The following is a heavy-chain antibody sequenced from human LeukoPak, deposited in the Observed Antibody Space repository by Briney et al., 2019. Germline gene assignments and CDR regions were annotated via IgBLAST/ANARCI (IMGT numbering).Heavy chain of an antibody. D-gene: IGHD2-8*01. V-gene: IGHV3-23*01. CDR2: ISGSGGST. Sequence: GGSLRLSCAASGFTFSSYAMSWVRQAPGKGLEWVSAISGSGGSTYYADSVKGRLTISRDNSKNTLYLQMNSLRAEDTAVYYCAKDLLVLMVYASFDYWGQGTLVTVSS. J-gene: IGHJ4*02. CDR1: GFTFSSYA. CDR3: AKDLLVLMVYASFDY.